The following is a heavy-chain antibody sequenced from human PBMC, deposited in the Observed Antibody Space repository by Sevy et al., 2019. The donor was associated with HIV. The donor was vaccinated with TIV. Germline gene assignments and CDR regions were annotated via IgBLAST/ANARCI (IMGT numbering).Heavy chain of an antibody. CDR1: GFTFSSYA. J-gene: IGHJ3*02. CDR2: MTGSGAIV. Sequence: GGSLRLSCAASGFTFSSYAMSWVRQAPGKGLEWVSAMTGSGAIVYYSDSVKGRFTISRDNPKNTLYLQMSSLRAEDTALYYCAKSMVVFDGFDIWGHGTRVTVSS. D-gene: IGHD2-8*02. CDR3: AKSMVVFDGFDI. V-gene: IGHV3-23*01.